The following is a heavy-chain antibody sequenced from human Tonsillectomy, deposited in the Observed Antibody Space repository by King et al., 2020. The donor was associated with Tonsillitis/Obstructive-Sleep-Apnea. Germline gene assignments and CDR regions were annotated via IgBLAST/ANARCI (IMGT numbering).Heavy chain of an antibody. CDR2: MYPGDSHT. CDR1: GYNLTTYW. J-gene: IGHJ4*02. Sequence: QLVQSGAEVKKPGESLKMSCKGSGYNLTTYWIGWVRQMPGKGLEWMGIMYPGDSHTRYRPSFQGQVTISADKSISTAYLQWSSLKASDTAMYYCATGLADTRADYWGQGTLVTVSS. D-gene: IGHD3-10*01. V-gene: IGHV5-51*01. CDR3: ATGLADTRADY.